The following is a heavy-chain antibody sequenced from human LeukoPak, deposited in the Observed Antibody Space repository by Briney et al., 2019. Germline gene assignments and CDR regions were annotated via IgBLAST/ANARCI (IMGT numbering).Heavy chain of an antibody. J-gene: IGHJ5*02. D-gene: IGHD1-14*01. CDR1: GGTFSSYA. V-gene: IGHV1-69*13. CDR3: ARRLGLYKPYTHYEPSRRNWFDP. CDR2: IIPIFGTA. Sequence: GASVKVSCKASGGTFSSYAISWVRQAPGQGLEWMGGIIPIFGTANYAQKFQGRVTITADESTSTAYMELSSLRSEDTAVYYCARRLGLYKPYTHYEPSRRNWFDPWGQGTLVTVSS.